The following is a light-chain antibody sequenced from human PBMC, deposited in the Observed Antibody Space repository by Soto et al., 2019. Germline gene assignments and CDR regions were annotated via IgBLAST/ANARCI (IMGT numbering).Light chain of an antibody. CDR3: QQYYSYPRA. CDR1: QGISSF. J-gene: IGKJ1*01. Sequence: AIQLTQTPSSLSASVGDRVTITCRASQGISSFLAWYQQRPGEAPKLLIYAASTLQSGVPSRFSGSGSGTDFTLTISGLQSEDFATYYCQQYYSYPRAFGQGTKVDIK. CDR2: AAS. V-gene: IGKV1-8*01.